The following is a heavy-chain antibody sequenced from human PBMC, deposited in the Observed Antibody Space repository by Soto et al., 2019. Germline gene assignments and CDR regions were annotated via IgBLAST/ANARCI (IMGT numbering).Heavy chain of an antibody. D-gene: IGHD6-13*01. CDR3: ARAEAYSSSWYAMDV. Sequence: HAQLVQSGAEVKQPGASVRVSCKASGYIFSTFGITWVRQAPGQGLEWVGWISGYNGNTDDGRKPQGRVNMTIDASTSTAYMDLRSLRSDDTAGYYCARAEAYSSSWYAMDVWGQGTTVTVSS. CDR1: GYIFSTFG. V-gene: IGHV1-18*01. CDR2: ISGYNGNT. J-gene: IGHJ6*02.